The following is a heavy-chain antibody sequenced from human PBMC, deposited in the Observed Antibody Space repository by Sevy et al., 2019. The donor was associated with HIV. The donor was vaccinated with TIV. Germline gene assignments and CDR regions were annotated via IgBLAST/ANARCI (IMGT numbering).Heavy chain of an antibody. Sequence: ASVKVSCKASGYTFTSYDINWVRQATGQGLEWMGWMNPNSGNTGYAQKFQGRVTITRNTSISTAYMELSSLRSEDTAVYYCAGGPQRLGPFFDYWGQGTLVTVSS. CDR3: AGGPQRLGPFFDY. V-gene: IGHV1-8*03. CDR2: MNPNSGNT. CDR1: GYTFTSYD. D-gene: IGHD6-25*01. J-gene: IGHJ4*02.